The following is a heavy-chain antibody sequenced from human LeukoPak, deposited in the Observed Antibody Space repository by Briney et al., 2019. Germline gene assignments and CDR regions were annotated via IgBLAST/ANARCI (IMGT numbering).Heavy chain of an antibody. Sequence: SQTLSLTCTVSGGSISSGSYYWSWIRQPAGKGLEWIGRIYTSGSTNYNPSLKSRVTISVDTSKNQFSLKLSSVTAADTAAYYCARDRGGYYPYYFDYWGQGTLVTVSS. CDR1: GGSISSGSYY. CDR2: IYTSGST. J-gene: IGHJ4*02. V-gene: IGHV4-61*02. D-gene: IGHD3-22*01. CDR3: ARDRGGYYPYYFDY.